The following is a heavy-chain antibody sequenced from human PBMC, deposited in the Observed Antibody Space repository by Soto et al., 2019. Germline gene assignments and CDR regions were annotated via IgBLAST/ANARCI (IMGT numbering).Heavy chain of an antibody. Sequence: AAVKVSSKASGYTFTGYYMHWVRQAPGQGLEWMGWINPNSGGTNYAQKFQGRVTITRDTSISTAYMELSRLRSDDTAVYYCARPLGYCSGGSCYAEYFQHWGQGTLVTVS. CDR1: GYTFTGYY. CDR2: INPNSGGT. V-gene: IGHV1-2*02. J-gene: IGHJ1*01. D-gene: IGHD2-15*01. CDR3: ARPLGYCSGGSCYAEYFQH.